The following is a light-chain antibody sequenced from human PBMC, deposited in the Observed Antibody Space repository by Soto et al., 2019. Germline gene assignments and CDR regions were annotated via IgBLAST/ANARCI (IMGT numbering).Light chain of an antibody. Sequence: QSVLTQPPSASGTPGQRVTISCSGSSSNIGRNPVYWYQQVPGTAPKLLFYTNDQRPSGVPDRFSGAKSGTSASLAISGLRSDDEADYYCAAWDDSLSGPVFGGGTKLTVL. CDR2: TND. CDR3: AAWDDSLSGPV. CDR1: SSNIGRNP. J-gene: IGLJ3*02. V-gene: IGLV1-47*02.